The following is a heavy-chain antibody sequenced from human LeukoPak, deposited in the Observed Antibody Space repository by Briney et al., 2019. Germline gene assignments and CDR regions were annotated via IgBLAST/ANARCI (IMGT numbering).Heavy chain of an antibody. V-gene: IGHV1-8*01. Sequence: ASVKVSCKASGYTFTSYDINWVRQATGQGLEWMGWMNPSSGNTGYAQKFQGRVTMTRNTSISTAYMELSSLRSEDTAVYYCASGVVRGVITADYWGQGTLVTVSS. D-gene: IGHD3-10*01. CDR3: ASGVVRGVITADY. CDR2: MNPSSGNT. J-gene: IGHJ4*02. CDR1: GYTFTSYD.